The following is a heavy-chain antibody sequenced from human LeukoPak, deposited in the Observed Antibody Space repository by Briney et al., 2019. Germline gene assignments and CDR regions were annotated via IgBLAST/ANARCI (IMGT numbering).Heavy chain of an antibody. CDR2: IYYSGST. Sequence: PSETLSLTCTVSGGSTSSYYWSWIRQPPGKGLECIGYIYYSGSTNYNPSLKSRVTISVDTSKNQFSLKLSSVTAADTAVYYCARDPPGSGSYYDYWGQGTLVTVSS. D-gene: IGHD3-10*01. V-gene: IGHV4-59*01. CDR3: ARDPPGSGSYYDY. CDR1: GGSTSSYY. J-gene: IGHJ4*02.